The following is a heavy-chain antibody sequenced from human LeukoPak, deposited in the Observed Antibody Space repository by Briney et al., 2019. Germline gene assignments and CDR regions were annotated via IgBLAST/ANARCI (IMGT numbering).Heavy chain of an antibody. CDR1: GGTFGSYA. J-gene: IGHJ5*02. CDR2: IIPIFGTA. D-gene: IGHD3-10*01. V-gene: IGHV1-69*01. Sequence: SVKVSCKASGGTFGSYAISWVRQAPGQGLEWMGGIIPIFGTANYAQKFQGRVTITADESTSTAYMELSSLRSEDTAVYYCARECDYYGSGSYCWFDPWGQGTLVTVSS. CDR3: ARECDYYGSGSYCWFDP.